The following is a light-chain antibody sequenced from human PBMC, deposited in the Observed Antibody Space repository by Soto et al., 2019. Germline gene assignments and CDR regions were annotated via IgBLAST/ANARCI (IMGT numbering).Light chain of an antibody. CDR2: DVY. CDR3: SSYTSSTTLV. Sequence: QSALTQPASVSASPGQSITISCTGTRGDIGGYNYVSWYQQHPGKAPKLMSYDVYHRPSGVSNRFSASKSGNTASLTSSGLQAEDEADYYCSSYTSSTTLVFVTGTKLTVL. V-gene: IGLV2-14*03. CDR1: RGDIGGYNY. J-gene: IGLJ1*01.